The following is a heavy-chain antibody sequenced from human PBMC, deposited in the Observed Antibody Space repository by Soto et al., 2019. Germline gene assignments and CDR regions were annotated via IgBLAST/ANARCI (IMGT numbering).Heavy chain of an antibody. CDR2: INPSGGST. V-gene: IGHV1-46*03. Sequence: ASVKVSCKASGYTFTSYYMHWVRQAPGQGLEWMGIINPSGGSTSYAQKFPGRVTMTRDTSTSTVYMELSSLRSEDTAVYYCAREGDIVVVPADSDAFDIWGQGTMVTVSS. D-gene: IGHD2-2*01. CDR1: GYTFTSYY. CDR3: AREGDIVVVPADSDAFDI. J-gene: IGHJ3*02.